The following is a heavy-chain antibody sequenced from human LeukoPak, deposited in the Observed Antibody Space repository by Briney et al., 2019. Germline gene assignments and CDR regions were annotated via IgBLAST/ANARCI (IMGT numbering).Heavy chain of an antibody. CDR3: ARCGKEYQLLPYNWFDP. D-gene: IGHD2-2*01. J-gene: IGHJ5*02. V-gene: IGHV4-30-4*08. Sequence: SETLSLTCTASGGSISSGDYYWSWIRQPPGKGLEWIGYIYYSGSTYYNPSLKSRVTISVDTSKNQFSLKLSSVTAADTAVYYCARCGKEYQLLPYNWFDPWGQGTLVTVSS. CDR2: IYYSGST. CDR1: GGSISSGDYY.